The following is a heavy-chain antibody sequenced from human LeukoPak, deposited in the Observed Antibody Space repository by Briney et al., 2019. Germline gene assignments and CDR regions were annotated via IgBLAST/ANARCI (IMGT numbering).Heavy chain of an antibody. D-gene: IGHD6-6*01. CDR3: TRLLPSSHHFFDS. V-gene: IGHV3-53*01. CDR2: IYGGGST. CDR1: GVTGSKDY. J-gene: IGHJ4*02. Sequence: GGALRLSCAVSGVTGSKDYMRLVRQAPGEGVGLVSVIYGGGSTYYADSVRGRFTISRNNSENTLYLQMDSLRAEDTAVYYCTRLLPSSHHFFDSWGQGTLVTVSS.